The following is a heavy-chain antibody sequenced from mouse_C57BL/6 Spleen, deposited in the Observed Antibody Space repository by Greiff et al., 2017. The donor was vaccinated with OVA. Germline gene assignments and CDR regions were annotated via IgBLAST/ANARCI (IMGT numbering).Heavy chain of an antibody. D-gene: IGHD2-4*01. CDR2: IDPNSGGT. CDR1: GYTFTSYW. J-gene: IGHJ1*03. CDR3: ATIYYDYDGSYWYFDV. Sequence: VQLQQPRAELVKPGASVKLSCKASGYTFTSYWMHWVKQRPGRGLEWIGRIDPNSGGTKYNEKFKSKATLTVDKPSSTAYMQLSSLTSEDSAVYYCATIYYDYDGSYWYFDVWGTGTTVTVSS. V-gene: IGHV1-72*01.